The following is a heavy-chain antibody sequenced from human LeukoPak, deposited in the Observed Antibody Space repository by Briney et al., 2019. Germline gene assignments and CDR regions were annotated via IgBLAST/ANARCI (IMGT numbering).Heavy chain of an antibody. J-gene: IGHJ4*02. Sequence: ASVKVSCKASGYTFTGYYMHWVRQAPGQGLEWMGWINPSSGGTNYAQKFQGRVTMTRDTSISTAYMELSRLRSDDTAVYYCARVEMATIYYWGQGTLVTVSS. V-gene: IGHV1-2*02. CDR2: INPSSGGT. CDR1: GYTFTGYY. D-gene: IGHD5-24*01. CDR3: ARVEMATIYY.